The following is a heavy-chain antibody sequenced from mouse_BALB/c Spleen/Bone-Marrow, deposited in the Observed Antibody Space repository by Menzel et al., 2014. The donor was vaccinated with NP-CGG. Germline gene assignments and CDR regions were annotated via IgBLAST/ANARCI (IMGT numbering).Heavy chain of an antibody. D-gene: IGHD1-1*01. J-gene: IGHJ3*01. V-gene: IGHV5-6-5*01. CDR3: ARWYYGSGFAY. CDR2: ISSGGST. Sequence: EVKLVESGGGLVKPGGSLKLSCAASGFTFSSYAMSWVRQTPEKRLEWVASISSGGSTYYPDSVKSRFTISRDNARNILYLQMSSLRSEDTAMYYCARWYYGSGFAYWGQGTLVTVSA. CDR1: GFTFSSYA.